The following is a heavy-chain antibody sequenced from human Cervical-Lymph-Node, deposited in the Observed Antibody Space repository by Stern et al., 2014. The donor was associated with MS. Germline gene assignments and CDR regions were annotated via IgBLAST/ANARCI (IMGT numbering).Heavy chain of an antibody. V-gene: IGHV4-34*01. D-gene: IGHD6-19*01. CDR2: INHSGRT. Sequence: QVQLQQWGAGLLKPSETLSLTCTVSGGSLSGYYWSWIRQSPGKGLEWTGEINHSGRTDYNPSLKSRVTITADTSKDQFSLKLSSVTAADTAIYYCARNKGNSGWYGDLDTWGQGALVTVSS. CDR1: GGSLSGYY. CDR3: ARNKGNSGWYGDLDT. J-gene: IGHJ5*02.